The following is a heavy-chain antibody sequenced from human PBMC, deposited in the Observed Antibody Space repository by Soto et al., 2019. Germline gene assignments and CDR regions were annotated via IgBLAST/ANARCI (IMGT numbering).Heavy chain of an antibody. J-gene: IGHJ5*02. V-gene: IGHV4-30-2*01. CDR3: ARDVIAAGMGDWFDP. CDR2: IYHSGST. Sequence: NPSETLSLTCAVSGGSISSGGYSWSWIRQPPGKGLEWIGYIYHSGSTYYNPSLKSRVTISVDRSKNQFSLKLSSVTAADTAVYYCARDVIAAGMGDWFDPWGQGTLVTVSS. CDR1: GGSISSGGYS. D-gene: IGHD6-13*01.